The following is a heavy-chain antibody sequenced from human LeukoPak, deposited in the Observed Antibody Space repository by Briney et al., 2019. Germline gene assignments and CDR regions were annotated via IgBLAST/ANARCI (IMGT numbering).Heavy chain of an antibody. J-gene: IGHJ4*02. V-gene: IGHV4-39*01. Sequence: PSETLSLTCTVSGGSISSSSYYWGWIRQPPGKGLEWIGSIYYSGSTYYNPSLKSRVTISVDTSKNQFSLKLSSVTAADTAVYYCARQDSSSWYISGYWGQGTLVTVSS. CDR3: ARQDSSSWYISGY. CDR2: IYYSGST. CDR1: GGSISSSSYY. D-gene: IGHD6-13*01.